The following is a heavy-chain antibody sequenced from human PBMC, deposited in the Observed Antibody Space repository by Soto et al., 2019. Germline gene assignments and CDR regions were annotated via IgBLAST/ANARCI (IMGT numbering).Heavy chain of an antibody. V-gene: IGHV4-59*01. CDR1: GGSISSYY. CDR2: IYYSGST. J-gene: IGHJ4*02. D-gene: IGHD4-17*01. CDR3: ARYRGADYDDYIFDF. Sequence: PSETLSLTCTVSGGSISSYYWSWIRQPPGKGLEWIGYIYYSGSTNYNPSLKSRVTISVDTSKNQFSLKLSSVTAADTAVYYCARYRGADYDDYIFDFWGQGTLVIVSS.